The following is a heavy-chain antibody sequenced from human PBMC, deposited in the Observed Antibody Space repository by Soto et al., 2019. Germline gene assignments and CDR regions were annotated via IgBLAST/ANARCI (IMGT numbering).Heavy chain of an antibody. Sequence: QVQLQESGPGPVKPSQTLSLTCTVSGGSISSGGYYWTWIRQHPGKGLEWIGYFYYRGSTYYHPSLMSRVTISVDTSKNQCSLKLRSVTAADTAVYYCARGVLPWGQGTLVTVSS. V-gene: IGHV4-31*03. CDR1: GGSISSGGYY. CDR2: FYYRGST. CDR3: ARGVLP. J-gene: IGHJ5*02.